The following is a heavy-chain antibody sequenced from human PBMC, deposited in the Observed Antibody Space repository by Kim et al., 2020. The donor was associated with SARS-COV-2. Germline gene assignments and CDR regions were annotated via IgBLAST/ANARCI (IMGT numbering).Heavy chain of an antibody. J-gene: IGHJ4*02. CDR1: GFTFSSYS. V-gene: IGHV3-21*01. CDR2: ISSSSSYI. Sequence: GGSLRLSCAASGFTFSSYSMNWVRQAPGKGLEWVSSISSSSSYIYYADSVKGRFTISRDNAKNSLYLQMNSLRAEDTAVYYCAREGSGYSPFDYWGQGTLVTVSS. CDR3: AREGSGYSPFDY. D-gene: IGHD3-22*01.